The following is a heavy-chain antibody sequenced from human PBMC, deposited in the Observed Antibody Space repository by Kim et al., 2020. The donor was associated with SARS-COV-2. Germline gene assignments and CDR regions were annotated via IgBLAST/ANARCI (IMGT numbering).Heavy chain of an antibody. D-gene: IGHD2-2*01. Sequence: SETLSLTCAVSGGPFSGYYWTWIRQPPGGGLGWVGEAFYRGITKYNPSLKSRLTISVDTSKNVFSLKLGSVTAADTATYYCARHMRRAFDIWGQGTIVTVSS. J-gene: IGHJ3*02. CDR2: AFYRGIT. CDR3: ARHMRRAFDI. V-gene: IGHV4-34*12. CDR1: GGPFSGYY.